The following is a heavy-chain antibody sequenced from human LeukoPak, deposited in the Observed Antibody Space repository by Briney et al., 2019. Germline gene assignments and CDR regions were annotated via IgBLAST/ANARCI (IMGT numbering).Heavy chain of an antibody. J-gene: IGHJ3*02. CDR2: ISSSGSTI. Sequence: PGGSLRLSCAASGFTFSDYYMSWIRQAPGKGLEWVSYISSSGSTIYYADSVKGRLTISRDNAKNSLYLQMNSLRAEDTAVYYCARDIIPFVVGDDAFDIWGQGTMVTVSS. CDR1: GFTFSDYY. V-gene: IGHV3-11*04. CDR3: ARDIIPFVVGDDAFDI. D-gene: IGHD1-26*01.